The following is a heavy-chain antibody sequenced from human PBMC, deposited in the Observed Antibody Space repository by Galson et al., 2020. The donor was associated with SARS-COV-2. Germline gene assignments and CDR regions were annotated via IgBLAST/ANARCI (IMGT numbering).Heavy chain of an antibody. J-gene: IGHJ6*02. Sequence: GESLKISCVVSGFNFNNYGIHWVRQAPGKGLEWVALISYEGSVKHYGDSVKGRFTIARDNSKNTVYLQMNSVRPEDTAVYYCAKEKEIFHLHYYGMDVWGQGTTVTVSS. D-gene: IGHD2-15*01. CDR1: GFNFNNYG. V-gene: IGHV3-30*18. CDR3: AKEKEIFHLHYYGMDV. CDR2: ISYEGSVK.